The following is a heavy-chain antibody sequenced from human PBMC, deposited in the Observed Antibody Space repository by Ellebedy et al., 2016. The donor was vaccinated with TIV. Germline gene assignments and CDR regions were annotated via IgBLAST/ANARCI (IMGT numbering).Heavy chain of an antibody. J-gene: IGHJ3*02. CDR2: ISSSSSTI. D-gene: IGHD2-2*01. Sequence: PGGSLRLSCAASGFTFSSYSMNWVRQAPGKGLEWVSYISSSSSTIYYADSVKGRFTISRDNAKNSLYLQMNSLRVGDTAVYYCARDTVEVPGGDAFDIWGQGTTVTVSS. CDR1: GFTFSSYS. CDR3: ARDTVEVPGGDAFDI. V-gene: IGHV3-48*01.